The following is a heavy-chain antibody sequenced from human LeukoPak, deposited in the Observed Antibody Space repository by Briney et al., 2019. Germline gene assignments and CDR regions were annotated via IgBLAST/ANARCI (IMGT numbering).Heavy chain of an antibody. Sequence: ESLTLTCTASGVTISSQYRSWVRQPPGKGLEWIGHIYHSGSTNYNPSLKSRFTISADTSKNQFSLKLNTVTAADTAVYYWARGAGMAPRHYWGQGTLVTVSS. CDR3: ARGAGMAPRHY. D-gene: IGHD2-8*01. CDR1: GVTISSQY. J-gene: IGHJ4*02. V-gene: IGHV4-59*11. CDR2: IYHSGST.